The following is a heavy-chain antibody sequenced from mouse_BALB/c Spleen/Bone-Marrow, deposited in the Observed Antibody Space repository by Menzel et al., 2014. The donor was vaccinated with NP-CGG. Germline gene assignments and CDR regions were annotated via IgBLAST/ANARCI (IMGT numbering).Heavy chain of an antibody. V-gene: IGHV5-6*02. CDR2: ISSGGSYT. D-gene: IGHD2-4*01. CDR1: GFTFSSYG. CDR3: ARRRDYDYFDY. Sequence: EVMLVESGGDLVKPGGSLKLSCAASGFTFSSYGMSWVRQIPDKRLEWVATISSGGSYTFYPDSVKGRFTISRDNAKNTLNLQMTSLKSEDTAMYYCARRRDYDYFDYRGQGTTLTVSS. J-gene: IGHJ2*01.